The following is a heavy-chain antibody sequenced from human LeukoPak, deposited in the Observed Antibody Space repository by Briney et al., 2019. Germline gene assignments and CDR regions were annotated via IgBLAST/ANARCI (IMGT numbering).Heavy chain of an antibody. CDR1: GYTLTSYY. J-gene: IGHJ3*02. Sequence: GASVKVSCKASGYTLTSYYMHWVRQAPGQGLGWMGIINPTVGDTIYAQKFQGRVTMTRDMSTSTVYMELSSLRSDDTAVYYCARYGFSSSWQGGWHAFDIWGQGTIVTVSS. CDR3: ARYGFSSSWQGGWHAFDI. V-gene: IGHV1-46*01. D-gene: IGHD6-13*01. CDR2: INPTVGDT.